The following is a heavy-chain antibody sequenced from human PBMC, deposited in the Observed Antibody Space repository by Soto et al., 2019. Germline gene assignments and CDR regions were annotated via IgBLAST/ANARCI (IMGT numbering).Heavy chain of an antibody. D-gene: IGHD3-3*01. Sequence: PSETLSLTCPVAGDSVISVGFHFSCLRRPPGKGLEWIGYIYNGGSTYYRPSLESRMHMSLDATRNQYSLRLASVTAADTAVYFCARAPVGLDTISYFDYWGQGKLVTVSS. CDR1: GDSVISVGFH. CDR3: ARAPVGLDTISYFDY. CDR2: IYNGGST. J-gene: IGHJ4*02. V-gene: IGHV4-30-4*01.